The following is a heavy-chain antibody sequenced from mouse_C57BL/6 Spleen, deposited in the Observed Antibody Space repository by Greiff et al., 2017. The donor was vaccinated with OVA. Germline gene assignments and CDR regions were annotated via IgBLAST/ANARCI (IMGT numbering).Heavy chain of an antibody. D-gene: IGHD1-1*01. CDR3: ARTDYYGSSSAWFAY. CDR1: GFTFSSYA. J-gene: IGHJ3*01. CDR2: ISDGGSYT. Sequence: EVKLVESGGGLVKPGGSLKLSCAASGFTFSSYAMSWVRQTPEKRLEWVATISDGGSYTYYPDNVKGRFTISRDNAKNNLYLQMSHLKSEDTAMYYCARTDYYGSSSAWFAYWGQGTLVTVSA. V-gene: IGHV5-4*03.